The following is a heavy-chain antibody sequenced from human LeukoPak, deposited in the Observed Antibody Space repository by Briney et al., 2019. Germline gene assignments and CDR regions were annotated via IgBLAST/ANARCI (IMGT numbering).Heavy chain of an antibody. J-gene: IGHJ4*02. D-gene: IGHD3-10*01. CDR1: GGSISSGGYY. V-gene: IGHV4-30-2*05. Sequence: PSETLSLTCTVSGGSISSGGYYWSWIRQPPGKGLEWIGYIYHTGSTYYNPSLKSRVTISVDTSKNQFSLKLSSVTAADTAVYYCAREPLVGGDKNSIAPFDYWGQGTLVTVSS. CDR2: IYHTGST. CDR3: AREPLVGGDKNSIAPFDY.